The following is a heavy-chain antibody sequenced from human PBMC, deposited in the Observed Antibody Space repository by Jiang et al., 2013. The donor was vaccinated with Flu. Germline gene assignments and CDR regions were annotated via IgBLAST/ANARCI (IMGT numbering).Heavy chain of an antibody. CDR1: GASISSAY. Sequence: GSGLVKPSETLSLTCTVSGASISSAYWTWIRQPPGKGLEWIGFIYYSGSTTYNPSLKSRVTISIDTSKSQFPLKLSSVTAADTAVYYCAREASGNSFDYWGQGTLVTVSS. CDR3: AREASGNSFDY. V-gene: IGHV4-59*01. D-gene: IGHD4-23*01. CDR2: IYYSGST. J-gene: IGHJ4*02.